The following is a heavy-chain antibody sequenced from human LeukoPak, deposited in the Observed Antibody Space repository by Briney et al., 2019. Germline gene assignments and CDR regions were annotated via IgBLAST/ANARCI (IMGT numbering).Heavy chain of an antibody. Sequence: SETLSLTCTVSGVSMSSGAFYWSWIRQHPGKGLGWIGNIYYSGSTYYNPSLKSRVTISVDRSKNQFSLKLTSVTAADTAVYYCARAFPFDDYGDPDAFDIWGQGTVVTVSS. V-gene: IGHV4-30-4*08. J-gene: IGHJ3*02. CDR3: ARAFPFDDYGDPDAFDI. CDR1: GVSMSSGAFY. D-gene: IGHD4-17*01. CDR2: IYYSGST.